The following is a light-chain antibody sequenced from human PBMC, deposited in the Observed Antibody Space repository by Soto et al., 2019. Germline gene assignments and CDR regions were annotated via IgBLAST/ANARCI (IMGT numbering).Light chain of an antibody. J-gene: IGLJ2*01. Sequence: QSLLTQPASVSGSPGQSITISCTGTSGDVDSHYVACYQQHPNKAPKVLIYEGNNRPSGVSDRFSGSKSGNTASLTISGLQAEDEADYYCSSHTPNITLFGGGTKVTVL. CDR3: SSHTPNITL. CDR2: EGN. CDR1: SGDVDSHY. V-gene: IGLV2-14*03.